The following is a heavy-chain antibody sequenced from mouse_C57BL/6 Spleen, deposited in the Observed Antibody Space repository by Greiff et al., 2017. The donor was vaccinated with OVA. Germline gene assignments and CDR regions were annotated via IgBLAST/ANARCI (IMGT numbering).Heavy chain of an antibody. J-gene: IGHJ2*01. D-gene: IGHD2-2*01. CDR1: GYTFTDYE. CDR3: TRSGYDHY. CDR2: IDPETGGT. Sequence: QVQLKESGAELVRPGASVTLSCKASGYTFTDYEMHWVKQTPVHGLEWIGAIDPETGGTAYNQKFKGKAILTADKSSSTAYMELRSLTSEDSAVYYCTRSGYDHYWGQGTTLTVSS. V-gene: IGHV1-15*01.